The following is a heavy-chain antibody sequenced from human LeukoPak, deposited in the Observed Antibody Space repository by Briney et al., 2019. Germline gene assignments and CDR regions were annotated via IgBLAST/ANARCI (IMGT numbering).Heavy chain of an antibody. CDR1: GFNFSSYA. CDR2: ISDHGGAT. CDR3: AKGYGSGWYDNWFDS. D-gene: IGHD6-19*01. Sequence: GGSLRLSRAASGFNFSSYAMSWVRQAQGQGLEWVSTISDHGGATYYADSVKRRFIISRDNSKNTLYLQMDTLRAEDTALYYCAKGYGSGWYDNWFDSWGQGTLVTVSS. J-gene: IGHJ5*01. V-gene: IGHV3-23*01.